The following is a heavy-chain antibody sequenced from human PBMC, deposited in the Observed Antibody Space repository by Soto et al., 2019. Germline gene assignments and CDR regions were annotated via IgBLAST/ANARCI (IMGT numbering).Heavy chain of an antibody. CDR3: ARLQYSDNDPST. CDR2: INIDGTTT. V-gene: IGHV3-74*01. J-gene: IGHJ5*02. Sequence: GGSLRLSCAASGFAFSTKWMHWVRQGPGKGLLWVSRINIDGTTTNYADSVKGRFAISRDNAKNMLYLQMDSLRAEDTAVYYCARLQYSDNDPSTWGEGTLETVSS. D-gene: IGHD1-26*01. CDR1: GFAFSTKW.